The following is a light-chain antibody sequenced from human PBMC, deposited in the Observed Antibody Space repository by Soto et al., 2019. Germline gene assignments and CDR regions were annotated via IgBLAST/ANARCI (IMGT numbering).Light chain of an antibody. CDR2: GAS. CDR3: QHFGTSLIT. CDR1: QSISSTS. V-gene: IGKV3-20*01. Sequence: EIVLTQSPGSLPLSPGERATLSCRASQSISSTSLAWYQHKPGQAPRLLMYGASFRATGIPDRFSGSGSGTDFTLVISRLEPADFAIYYCQHFGTSLITFGQGTRLEIK. J-gene: IGKJ5*01.